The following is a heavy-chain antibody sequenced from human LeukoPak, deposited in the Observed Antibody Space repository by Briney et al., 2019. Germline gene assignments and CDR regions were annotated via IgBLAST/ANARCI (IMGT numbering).Heavy chain of an antibody. CDR1: GYTFTSYG. D-gene: IGHD3-9*01. Sequence: ASVKVSCKASGYTFTSYGISWVRQAPGQGLEWMGWINPNSGGTNYAQKFQGRVTMTRDTSISTAYMELSRLRSDDTAVYYCAREAPILGYFDWLPAYYYYMDVWGKGTTVTISS. J-gene: IGHJ6*03. CDR2: INPNSGGT. CDR3: AREAPILGYFDWLPAYYYYMDV. V-gene: IGHV1-2*02.